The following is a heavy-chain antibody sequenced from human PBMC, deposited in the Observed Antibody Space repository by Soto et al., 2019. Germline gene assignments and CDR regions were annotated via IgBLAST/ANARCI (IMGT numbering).Heavy chain of an antibody. J-gene: IGHJ4*02. CDR1: GFTFSSYA. D-gene: IGHD4-17*01. CDR2: ISYDGSNK. V-gene: IGHV3-30*04. CDR3: ARGGAATVTTYYFDY. Sequence: GGSPRLSCAASGFTFSSYAMHWVRQAPGKGLEWVAVISYDGSNKYYADSVKGRFTIPRDNSKNTLYLQMNSLRAEDTAVYYCARGGAATVTTYYFDYWGQGTLVTVSS.